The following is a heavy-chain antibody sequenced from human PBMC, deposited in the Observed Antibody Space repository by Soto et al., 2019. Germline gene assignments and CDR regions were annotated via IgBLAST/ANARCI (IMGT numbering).Heavy chain of an antibody. D-gene: IGHD3-10*01. J-gene: IGHJ5*02. V-gene: IGHV3-23*01. CDR3: AKGKSTGDIDWFDP. Sequence: PGGSLRLSCTASGFPLQSYAMALVRQAPGKGLEWVSTLIGGHYGTAYSYSVKGRFTVSRDNSKNCLYLQMSSLGVEDTAMYFCAKGKSTGDIDWFDPWGQGSLVTVSS. CDR1: GFPLQSYA. CDR2: LIGGHYGT.